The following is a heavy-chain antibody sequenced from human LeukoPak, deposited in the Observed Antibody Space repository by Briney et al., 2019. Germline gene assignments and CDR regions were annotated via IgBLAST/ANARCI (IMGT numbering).Heavy chain of an antibody. V-gene: IGHV1-24*01. CDR2: FDPEDGET. CDR3: ATSSSVYYDSSGYYTPFDY. Sequence: ASVKVPCKVSGYTLTELSMHWVRQAPGKGLEWMGGFDPEDGETIYAQKFQGRVTMTEDTSTDTAYMELSSLRSEDTAVYYCATSSSVYYDSSGYYTPFDYWGQGTLVTVSS. J-gene: IGHJ4*02. CDR1: GYTLTELS. D-gene: IGHD3-22*01.